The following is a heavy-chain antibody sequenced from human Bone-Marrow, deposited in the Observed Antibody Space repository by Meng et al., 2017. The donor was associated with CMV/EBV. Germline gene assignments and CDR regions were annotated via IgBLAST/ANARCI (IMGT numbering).Heavy chain of an antibody. J-gene: IGHJ4*02. CDR1: GGSFSGYY. CDR3: ARNGPTYCSSTSCSLDPFDY. CDR2: INHSGST. Sequence: SETLSLTCAVYGGSFSGYYWSWIRQPPGKGLEWIGEINHSGSTNYNPSLKSRVTISVDTSKNQFSLKLSSVTAAGTAVYYCARNGPTYCSSTSCSLDPFDYWGQGTLVTVSS. V-gene: IGHV4-34*01. D-gene: IGHD2-2*01.